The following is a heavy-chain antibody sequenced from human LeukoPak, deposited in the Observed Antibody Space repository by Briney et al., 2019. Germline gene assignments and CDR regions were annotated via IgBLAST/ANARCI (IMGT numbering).Heavy chain of an antibody. J-gene: IGHJ5*02. V-gene: IGHV4-59*01. CDR2: IRYGVST. Sequence: SSEILSLTCTVSGGSSSTYWWSWVRQPPRKGLQWIGSIRYGVSTHSNPSPQSRVTISVDTSKNQFSLKLSSVTAADTAMYYCAKYAALTGPNWLDTWGQGILVTVSS. CDR1: GGSSSTYW. CDR3: AKYAALTGPNWLDT. D-gene: IGHD3-9*01.